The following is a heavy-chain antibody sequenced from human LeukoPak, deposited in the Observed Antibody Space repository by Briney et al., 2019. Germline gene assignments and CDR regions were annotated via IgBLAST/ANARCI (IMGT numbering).Heavy chain of an antibody. V-gene: IGHV3-23*01. J-gene: IGHJ4*02. CDR1: GFTFGSYA. D-gene: IGHD3-3*01. Sequence: PGGSLRLSCAASGFTFGSYAMSWVRQAPGKGREWVSAISGSGGNTYYDDSVKGRFTISRDNSKNTLYLQMNSLRAEDTAVYYCAKAEYYDFWSGPSDYWGQGTLVTVSS. CDR2: ISGSGGNT. CDR3: AKAEYYDFWSGPSDY.